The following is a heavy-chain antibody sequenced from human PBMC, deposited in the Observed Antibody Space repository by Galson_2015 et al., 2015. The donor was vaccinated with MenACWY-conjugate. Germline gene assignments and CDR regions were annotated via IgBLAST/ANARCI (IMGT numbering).Heavy chain of an antibody. CDR2: IKSQTDGGKI. V-gene: IGHV3-15*01. D-gene: IGHD2-21*01. J-gene: IGHJ6*03. CDR3: TTHKPDSWGGLLFHFYMDV. CDR1: AFTFSNAH. Sequence: SLRLSCAGSAFTFSNAHMSRVRQAPGKGLEWVGRIKSQTDGGKIDYAAPVKGRFTISRDDSNNTLYLQMNSLKIEDTAVYYCTTHKPDSWGGLLFHFYMDVWGKGTTVTVSS.